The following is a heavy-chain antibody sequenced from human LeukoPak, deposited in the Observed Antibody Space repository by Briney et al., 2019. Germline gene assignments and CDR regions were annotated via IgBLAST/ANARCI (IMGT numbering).Heavy chain of an antibody. CDR2: IYYSGST. V-gene: IGHV4-59*08. CDR1: GGSISSYY. J-gene: IGHJ3*02. D-gene: IGHD3-22*01. CDR3: ARHRQYYYDSSGYHKDDAFDI. Sequence: SETLSLTCTVSGGSISSYYWSWIRQPPGKGLEWIGYIYYSGSTNYNPSLKSRVTISVDTSKNQFSLKLSSVTAADTAVYYCARHRQYYYDSSGYHKDDAFDIWGQGTMATVSS.